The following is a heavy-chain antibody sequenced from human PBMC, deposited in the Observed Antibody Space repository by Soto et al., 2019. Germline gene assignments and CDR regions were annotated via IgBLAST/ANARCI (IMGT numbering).Heavy chain of an antibody. D-gene: IGHD1-26*01. V-gene: IGHV3-9*01. CDR3: AKDQTSGSYYHWFDP. CDR2: ISWNSGSI. CDR1: GFTFDDYA. Sequence: PGGSLRLSCAASGFTFDDYAMHWVRQAPGKGLEWVSGISWNSGSIGYADSVKGRFTISRDNAKNSLYLQMNSLRAEDTALYYCAKDQTSGSYYHWFDPWGQGTLVTVSS. J-gene: IGHJ5*02.